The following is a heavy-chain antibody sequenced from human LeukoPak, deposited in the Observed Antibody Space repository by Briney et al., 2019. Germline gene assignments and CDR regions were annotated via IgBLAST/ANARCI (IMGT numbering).Heavy chain of an antibody. D-gene: IGHD3-22*01. CDR3: AIMHGYYDGSGYWVQ. Sequence: GGSLRLSCAASGFTFGSYGMSWVRQAPGKGLEWVSFITPNADRTSYADSVEGRFTISRDNPRDTLYMQMSSLRDEDTALYYCAIMHGYYDGSGYWVQWGQGTLVTVSS. V-gene: IGHV3-23*01. CDR2: ITPNADRT. CDR1: GFTFGSYG. J-gene: IGHJ1*01.